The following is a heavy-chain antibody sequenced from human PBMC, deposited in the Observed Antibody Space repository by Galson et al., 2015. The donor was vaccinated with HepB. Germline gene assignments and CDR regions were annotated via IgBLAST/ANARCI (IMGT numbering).Heavy chain of an antibody. CDR3: AKAGSRSYFHYWYFDL. V-gene: IGHV3-23*01. J-gene: IGHJ2*01. CDR1: GFTFSSYA. Sequence: SLRLSCAASGFTFSSYAMSWVRQAPGKGLEWVSAFSSSGGSTYYADSVKGRFTISRDNSKNTLYLQMNSLRAEDTAVYYCAKAGSRSYFHYWYFDLWGRGTLVTVSS. D-gene: IGHD3-10*01. CDR2: FSSSGGST.